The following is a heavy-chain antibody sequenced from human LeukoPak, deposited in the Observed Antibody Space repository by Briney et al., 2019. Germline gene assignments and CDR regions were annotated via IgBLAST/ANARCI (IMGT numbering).Heavy chain of an antibody. CDR1: GFTFGNYA. CDR3: ARVRYYYDSSGYYP. Sequence: GGSLRLSCAASGFTFGNYAMSWVRQAPGKGLEWVANIKQDGSEKYYVDSVKGRFTISRDNAKNSLYLQMNSLRAEDTAVYYCARVRYYYDSSGYYPWGQGTLVTVSS. D-gene: IGHD3-22*01. J-gene: IGHJ5*02. V-gene: IGHV3-7*04. CDR2: IKQDGSEK.